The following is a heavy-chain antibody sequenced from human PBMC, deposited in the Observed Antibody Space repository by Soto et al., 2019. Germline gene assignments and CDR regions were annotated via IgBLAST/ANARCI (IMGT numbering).Heavy chain of an antibody. CDR2: INHSGST. D-gene: IGHD6-13*01. J-gene: IGHJ4*02. V-gene: IGHV4-34*01. Sequence: QVQLQQWGAGLLKPSETLSLTCAVYGGSFSGYYWSWIRQPPGKGLEWIGEINHSGSTNYNPSLKSRVTISVDTSKNQFSLKLSSVTAADTAVYYCANSIAAAGTANRIFDYWGQGTLVTVSS. CDR1: GGSFSGYY. CDR3: ANSIAAAGTANRIFDY.